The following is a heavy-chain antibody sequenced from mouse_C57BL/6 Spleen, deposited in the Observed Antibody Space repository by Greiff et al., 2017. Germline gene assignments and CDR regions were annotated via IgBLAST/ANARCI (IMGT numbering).Heavy chain of an antibody. CDR1: GYTFTSYW. V-gene: IGHV1-50*01. Sequence: QVQLQQPGAELVKPGASVKLSCKASGYTFTSYWMQWVKQRPGQGLEWIGEIDPSDSYTNYNQKFKGKATLTVDTSSSTAYMQLSSLTSEDSAVYYCARRAYDSNPYDDAMDYWGQGTSVTVSS. CDR2: IDPSDSYT. CDR3: ARRAYDSNPYDDAMDY. J-gene: IGHJ4*01. D-gene: IGHD2-5*01.